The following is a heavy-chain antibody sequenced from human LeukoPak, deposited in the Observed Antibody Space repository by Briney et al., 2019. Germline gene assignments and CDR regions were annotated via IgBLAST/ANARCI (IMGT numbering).Heavy chain of an antibody. V-gene: IGHV6-1*01. CDR1: GDSVSSNSAA. D-gene: IGHD5-12*01. J-gene: IGHJ4*02. CDR2: TYYRSKWYN. Sequence: SQTLSLTCAISGDSVSSNSAAWNWIRQSPSRGLEWLGRTYYRSKWYNDYAVSVKSRITINPDTSKNQFSLQLNSVTPEDTAVYYRARAEPEVYSGYDLFDYWGQGTLVTVSS. CDR3: ARAEPEVYSGYDLFDY.